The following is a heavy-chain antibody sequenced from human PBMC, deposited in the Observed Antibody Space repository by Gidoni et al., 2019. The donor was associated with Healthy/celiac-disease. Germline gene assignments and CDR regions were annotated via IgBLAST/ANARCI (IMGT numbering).Heavy chain of an antibody. CDR3: ARQEQLRGLWIDY. Sequence: EVQLVQSGAEGKKPGGSLKISGRGSGYSFTNYWIGWVRQMPGKGLEWMGVIYPGDSDTRYSPSFQGQVTISADKSITTAYLQWSSLKASDTAMYYCARQEQLRGLWIDYWGQGTLVTVSS. D-gene: IGHD4-17*01. J-gene: IGHJ4*02. V-gene: IGHV5-51*01. CDR2: IYPGDSDT. CDR1: GYSFTNYW.